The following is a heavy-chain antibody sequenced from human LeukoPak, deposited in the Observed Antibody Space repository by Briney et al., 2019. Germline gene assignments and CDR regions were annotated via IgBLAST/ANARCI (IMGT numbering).Heavy chain of an antibody. D-gene: IGHD3-10*01. CDR2: IFPSGGEI. V-gene: IGHV3-23*01. CDR1: GFTFSTFA. CDR3: ATDRNYYGSGSPYYMDV. J-gene: IGHJ6*03. Sequence: GGSLRLSCAASGFTFSTFAMIWVRQPPGKGLEWVSSIFPSGGEIHYADSVRGRFTISRDNSKSTLSLQMNSLRAEDTAVYYCATDRNYYGSGSPYYMDVWGKGTTVTISS.